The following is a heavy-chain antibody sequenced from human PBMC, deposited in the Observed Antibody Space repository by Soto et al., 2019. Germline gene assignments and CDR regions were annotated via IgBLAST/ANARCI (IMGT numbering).Heavy chain of an antibody. CDR1: GFTFSSYA. CDR2: ISGSGGST. CDR3: AKDHEPARRLYYFDY. Sequence: GGSLRLSCAASGFTFSSYAMSWVRQAPGKGLEWVSAISGSGGSTYYADSVKGRFTISRDNSKNTLYLQMNSLRAEDTAVYYCAKDHEPARRLYYFDYWGQGTLVTVSS. J-gene: IGHJ4*02. V-gene: IGHV3-23*01.